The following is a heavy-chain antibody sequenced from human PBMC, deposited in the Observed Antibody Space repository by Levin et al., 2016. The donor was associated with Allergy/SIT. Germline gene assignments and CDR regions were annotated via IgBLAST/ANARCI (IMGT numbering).Heavy chain of an antibody. V-gene: IGHV1-69*04. CDR1: GGNFNSTFRSYG. CDR3: ARGIEAGATLFDF. Sequence: SVKVSCKGFGGNFNSTFRSYGFSWVRQAPGQGLEWMGRIVPIIGKTTYAQQFQGRVTITADTSTNTVYMEMTNLRSEDTAVYYCARGIEAGATLFDFWGQGTLVTVSS. J-gene: IGHJ4*02. CDR2: IVPIIGKT. D-gene: IGHD6-13*01.